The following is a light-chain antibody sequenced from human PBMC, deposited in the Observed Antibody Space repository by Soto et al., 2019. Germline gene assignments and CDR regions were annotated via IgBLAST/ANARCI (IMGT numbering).Light chain of an antibody. CDR3: QQCYTTPHT. V-gene: IGKV1-39*01. CDR2: EAS. Sequence: DFQTTQSPSSVSASVGDRVTITCRAGQKLHNYLNWYQHKPGTAPKLLIFEASTLQSGVPSRLIGSGSGTDFTLTITSLQPGDVATYYCQQCYTTPHTFGQGTRVEIK. CDR1: QKLHNY. J-gene: IGKJ2*01.